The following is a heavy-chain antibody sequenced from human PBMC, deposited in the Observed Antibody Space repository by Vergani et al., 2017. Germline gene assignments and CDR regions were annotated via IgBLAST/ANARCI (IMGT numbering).Heavy chain of an antibody. CDR2: IIPILGTA. V-gene: IGHV1-69*11. CDR3: ATAITIFGVVLDAFDI. J-gene: IGHJ3*02. D-gene: IGHD3-3*01. Sequence: VQLVESGGGLVQPGGSLRLSCAASGFTFSSYAISWVRQAPGQGLEWMGRIIPILGTANYAQKFQGRVTITADESTSTAYMELSSLRSEDTAVYYCATAITIFGVVLDAFDIWGQGTMVTVSS. CDR1: GFTFSSYA.